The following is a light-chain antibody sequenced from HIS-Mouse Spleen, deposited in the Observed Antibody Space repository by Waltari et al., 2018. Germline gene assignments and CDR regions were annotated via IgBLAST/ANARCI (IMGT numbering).Light chain of an antibody. V-gene: IGLV2-14*03. J-gene: IGLJ2*01. CDR1: SSYVGGYNY. CDR2: DFS. CDR3: SSYTSSSTLV. Sequence: QSALTQPASVSGSPGQSITISCTGTSSYVGGYNYVSWYQQHPGKAPKLKVYDFSNRPPGVSNGFAGSKPGNTASLTISGLQAEDEADYYCSSYTSSSTLVFGGGTKLTVL.